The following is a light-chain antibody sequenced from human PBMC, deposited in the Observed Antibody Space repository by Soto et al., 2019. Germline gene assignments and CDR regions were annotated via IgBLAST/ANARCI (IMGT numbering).Light chain of an antibody. CDR3: SSYTRSTTLL. V-gene: IGLV2-14*01. CDR1: TSDIGGYNF. Sequence: HSALTQPASVSGSPGQAITISCTGTTSDIGGYNFVSWYQQPPGKAPKLIIYEVANRPSGVSDRFSGSKSGNTASLTISGLQAEDEADYYCSSYTRSTTLLFGGGTKLTVL. J-gene: IGLJ3*02. CDR2: EVA.